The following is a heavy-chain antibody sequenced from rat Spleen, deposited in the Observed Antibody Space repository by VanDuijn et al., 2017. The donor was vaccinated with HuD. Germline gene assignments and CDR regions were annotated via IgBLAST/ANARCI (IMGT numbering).Heavy chain of an antibody. V-gene: IGHV6-8*01. CDR1: GFTFSNAW. CDR2: IKAKSNNYAT. CDR3: TLNNLAY. J-gene: IGHJ3*01. D-gene: IGHD1-10*01. Sequence: EVQLVETGGSLVQPGKSLKLTCATSGFTFSNAWMHWVRQSPEKQLEWVAQIKAKSNNYATYYAESVKGRFTISRDDSKSSVYLQMNSLKEEDTAIYYCTLNNLAYWGQGTLVTVSS.